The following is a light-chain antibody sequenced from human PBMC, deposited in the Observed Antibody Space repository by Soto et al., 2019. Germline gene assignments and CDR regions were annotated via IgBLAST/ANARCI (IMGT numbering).Light chain of an antibody. V-gene: IGKV3-15*01. J-gene: IGKJ5*01. CDR2: DAS. Sequence: EIVMTQYPATLSVSPGERFTLSCRSSQSFGTKLAWYQQKPGQAPSLLMYDASTRATGIPARYSGSGSGTEFTLTISSLQSEDFATYYCQQYYRSSITFGQGTRLEIK. CDR1: QSFGTK. CDR3: QQYYRSSIT.